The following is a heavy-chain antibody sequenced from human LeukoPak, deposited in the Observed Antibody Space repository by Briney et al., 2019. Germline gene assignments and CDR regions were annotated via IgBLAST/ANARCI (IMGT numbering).Heavy chain of an antibody. Sequence: GGSLRLSCAASGFSFSSYDMSWVRQAPGKGLEWVSAITGSGGSTYYADSVKGRFTISRDNSKNMLYVEMNSLRAEDTAVYYCAKESLGGGFDYWGQGTLVTVSS. J-gene: IGHJ4*02. CDR2: ITGSGGST. V-gene: IGHV3-23*01. D-gene: IGHD3-16*01. CDR3: AKESLGGGFDY. CDR1: GFSFSSYD.